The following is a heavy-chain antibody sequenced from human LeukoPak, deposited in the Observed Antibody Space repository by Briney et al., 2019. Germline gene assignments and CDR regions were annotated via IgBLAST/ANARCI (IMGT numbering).Heavy chain of an antibody. J-gene: IGHJ4*02. CDR2: INPNSGGT. V-gene: IGHV1-2*02. D-gene: IGHD1-1*01. Sequence: ASVKVTCKASGYTFTGYYMHWVRQAPGQGLEWMGWINPNSGGTNYAQKFQGRVTMTRDTSISTAYMELSRLRSDDTAVYYCARLGQVTGTFDYWGQGTLVTVSS. CDR1: GYTFTGYY. CDR3: ARLGQVTGTFDY.